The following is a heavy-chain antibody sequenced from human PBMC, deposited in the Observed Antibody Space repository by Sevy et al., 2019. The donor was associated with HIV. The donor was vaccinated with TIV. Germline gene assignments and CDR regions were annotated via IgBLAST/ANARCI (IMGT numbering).Heavy chain of an antibody. CDR2: IWYDGSNK. J-gene: IGHJ4*02. CDR3: AREEGYCSGGSCYSGYFDY. V-gene: IGHV3-33*01. D-gene: IGHD2-15*01. CDR1: GFTFSSYG. Sequence: GGSLRLSCAASGFTFSSYGMHGVRQAPGKGLEWVAVIWYDGSNKYYADSVKGRFTISRDNSKNTLYLQMNSLRAEDTAVYYCAREEGYCSGGSCYSGYFDYWGQGTLVTVSS.